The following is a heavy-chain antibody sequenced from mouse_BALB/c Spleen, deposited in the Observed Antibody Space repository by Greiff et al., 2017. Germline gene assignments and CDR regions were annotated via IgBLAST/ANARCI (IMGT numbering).Heavy chain of an antibody. D-gene: IGHD3-1*01. J-gene: IGHJ2*01. Sequence: EVHLVESGGGLVKPGGSLKLSCAASGFTFSSYTMSWVRQTPEKRLEWVATISSGGSYTYYPDSVKGRFTISRDNAKNTLYLQMSSLKSEDTAMYYCTRDHSGHDYWGQGTTLTVSS. CDR3: TRDHSGHDY. CDR1: GFTFSSYT. CDR2: ISSGGSYT. V-gene: IGHV5-6-4*01.